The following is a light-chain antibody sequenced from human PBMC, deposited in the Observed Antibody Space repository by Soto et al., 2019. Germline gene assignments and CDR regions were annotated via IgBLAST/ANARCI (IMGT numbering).Light chain of an antibody. J-gene: IGKJ2*01. V-gene: IGKV3-15*01. CDR2: GAS. Sequence: EIVMTQSPATLSVSPGERVTLSCRASESLSTYLAWYQQKPGQAPRLLIYGASNKATGIPARFSGSGSATDFTLTISSLQSEDFAVYYCQRYNDWPFTFGQGTKLEI. CDR1: ESLSTY. CDR3: QRYNDWPFT.